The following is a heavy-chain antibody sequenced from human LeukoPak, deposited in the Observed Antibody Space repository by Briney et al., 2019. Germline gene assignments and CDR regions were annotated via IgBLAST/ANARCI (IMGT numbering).Heavy chain of an antibody. CDR2: INHSGST. J-gene: IGHJ4*02. D-gene: IGHD1-1*01. CDR1: GGSFSGYY. CDR3: ARRAYSAAYWKHFDY. V-gene: IGHV4-34*01. Sequence: SETLSLTCAVYGGSFSGYYWSWVRQPPGKGLEWIGEINHSGSTNYNPSLKSRVTISVDTSKNQFSLKLSSVTAADTAVYFCARRAYSAAYWKHFDYWGQGTLVTVSS.